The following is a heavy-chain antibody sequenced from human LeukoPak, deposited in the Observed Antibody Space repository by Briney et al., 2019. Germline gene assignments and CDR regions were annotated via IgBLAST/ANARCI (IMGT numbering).Heavy chain of an antibody. V-gene: IGHV1-2*02. CDR2: INPSSDDT. CDR1: GYPFTGYY. Sequence: ASVKVSCKASGYPFTGYYIHWVRQAPGQGLEWMGWINPSSDDTKYAQNFQGRVTVTRDTSISTAYMEVSSLRSDDTAVYYCARDPPGTTTFDYWGQGTLVTVSS. J-gene: IGHJ4*02. D-gene: IGHD1-1*01. CDR3: ARDPPGTTTFDY.